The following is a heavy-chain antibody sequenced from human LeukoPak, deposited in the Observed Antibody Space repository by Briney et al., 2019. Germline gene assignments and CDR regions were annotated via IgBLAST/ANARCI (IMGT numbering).Heavy chain of an antibody. CDR3: ARTAQGYSSDPGYYYYMDV. J-gene: IGHJ6*03. CDR1: GGTFSSYA. Sequence: ASVKVSCKASGGTFSSYAISWVRQAPGQGLEWMGGIIPIFGTANYAQKFQGRVTITADESTSTAYMELSSLRSEDTAVYYCARTAQGYSSDPGYYYYMDVWGKGTTVTISS. V-gene: IGHV1-69*13. CDR2: IIPIFGTA. D-gene: IGHD6-19*01.